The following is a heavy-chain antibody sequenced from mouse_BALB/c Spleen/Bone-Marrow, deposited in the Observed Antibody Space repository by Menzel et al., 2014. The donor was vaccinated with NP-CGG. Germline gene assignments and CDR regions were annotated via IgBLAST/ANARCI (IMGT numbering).Heavy chain of an antibody. CDR3: AGSYYGSTVDY. D-gene: IGHD1-1*01. V-gene: IGHV5-6-2*01. J-gene: IGHJ2*01. Sequence: EVHLVESGGGLVKLGGSLKLSCAASGFTFRSYYMSWVRQTPEKRLELVAAINSNGDHTYYPDTVKGRFTISRDNAKNTLYLQMSSLKSEDTALYYCAGSYYGSTVDYWGQGTTLTVSS. CDR2: INSNGDHT. CDR1: GFTFRSYY.